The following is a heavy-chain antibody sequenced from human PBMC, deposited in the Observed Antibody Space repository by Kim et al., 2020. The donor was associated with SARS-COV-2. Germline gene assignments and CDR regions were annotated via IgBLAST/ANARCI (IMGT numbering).Heavy chain of an antibody. CDR3: AKATTGHYYYMDV. V-gene: IGHV4-4*09. J-gene: IGHJ6*03. Sequence: SKSPLPGRVAVSVDTSTNQFSLKLSSVTAADTAVYYCAKATTGHYYYMDVWGKGTTVTVSS. D-gene: IGHD4-17*01.